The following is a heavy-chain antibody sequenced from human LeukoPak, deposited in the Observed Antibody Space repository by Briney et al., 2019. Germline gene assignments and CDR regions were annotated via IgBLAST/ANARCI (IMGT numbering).Heavy chain of an antibody. CDR2: INPNSSGT. Sequence: ASVKVSCKASGYTFTGYYMHWVRQAPGQGLEWMGRINPNSSGTNYAQKFQGRVTMTRDTSISTAYMELSRLRSDDTAAYYCARRVRCSGGSCYPIYFDYWGQGTLVTVSP. D-gene: IGHD2-15*01. CDR3: ARRVRCSGGSCYPIYFDY. V-gene: IGHV1-2*06. CDR1: GYTFTGYY. J-gene: IGHJ4*02.